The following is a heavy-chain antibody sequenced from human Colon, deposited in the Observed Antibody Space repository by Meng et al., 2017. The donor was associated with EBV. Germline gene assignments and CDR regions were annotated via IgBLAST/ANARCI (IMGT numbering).Heavy chain of an antibody. CDR3: ARGKQDAWELLAY. CDR1: GVSISSNIR. J-gene: IGHJ4*02. D-gene: IGHD1-26*01. Sequence: QVKRDESGPGLWKPSGTLSLTCGVSGVSISSNIRWTWVRQPPGKGLEWIGDIDDSGSTNYNPSLNSRISISLDKSKNHFSLKVNSVTAADTAVYYCARGKQDAWELLAYWGQGALVTVSS. CDR2: IDDSGST. V-gene: IGHV4-4*02.